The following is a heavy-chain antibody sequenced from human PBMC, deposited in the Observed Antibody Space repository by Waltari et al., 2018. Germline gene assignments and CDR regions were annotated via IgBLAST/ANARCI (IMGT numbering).Heavy chain of an antibody. V-gene: IGHV3-72*01. CDR2: SRNKHNDYTT. CDR1: GLTLSDHY. CDR3: SRCFRIGDAWLNDY. Sequence: EVHLVESGGALVQPGGSLRLSCTASGLTLSDHYMDWVRQAPGKGLEWVASSRNKHNDYTTEYAASVKCRFAVSRDASDNSLYLQMSNLQIEDTAVYYCSRCFRIGDAWLNDYWGQGTLVTVTS. J-gene: IGHJ4*02. D-gene: IGHD3-9*01.